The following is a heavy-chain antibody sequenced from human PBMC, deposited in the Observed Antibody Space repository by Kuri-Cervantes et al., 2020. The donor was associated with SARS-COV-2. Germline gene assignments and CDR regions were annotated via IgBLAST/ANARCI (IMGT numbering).Heavy chain of an antibody. V-gene: IGHV3-23*03. CDR3: ASGQQLIDY. CDR1: GFTFSSYA. CDR2: IYSGGSST. D-gene: IGHD6-13*01. J-gene: IGHJ4*02. Sequence: GESLKISCAASGFTFSSYAMSWVRQAPGKGLEWVSVIYSGGSSTYYADSVKGRFTISRDNSKNTLYLQMNSLRAEDTAVYYCASGQQLIDYWGQGTLVTVSS.